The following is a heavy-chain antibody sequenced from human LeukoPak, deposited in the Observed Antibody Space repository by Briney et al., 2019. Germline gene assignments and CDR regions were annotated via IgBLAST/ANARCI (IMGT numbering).Heavy chain of an antibody. D-gene: IGHD3-10*01. CDR3: AKIGRWRYSYGPGWFDP. CDR1: GDSVTSYY. Sequence: SETLSLTCSVSGDSVTSYYWSWIRQPPGKGLEWIGYIYYGESTNYNPSLKSRVTISVEMCKNQFSLKRNSVTAADPAVYYCAKIGRWRYSYGPGWFDPWGQGTLVTVSS. V-gene: IGHV4-59*02. J-gene: IGHJ5*02. CDR2: IYYGEST.